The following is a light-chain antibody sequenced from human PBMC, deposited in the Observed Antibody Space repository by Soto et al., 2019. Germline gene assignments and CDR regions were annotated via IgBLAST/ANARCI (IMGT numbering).Light chain of an antibody. J-gene: IGLJ2*01. CDR2: DVS. CDR1: SSDVGGYNY. Sequence: QSALTQPASVSGSPGQSITISCTGTSSDVGGYNYVSWYQQHPGTAPKLMIYDVSNRPSGVSNRFSGSKSGNTASLTISGLQAEDEADYYCSSYRSSSVVFGGGTKLTVL. CDR3: SSYRSSSVV. V-gene: IGLV2-14*03.